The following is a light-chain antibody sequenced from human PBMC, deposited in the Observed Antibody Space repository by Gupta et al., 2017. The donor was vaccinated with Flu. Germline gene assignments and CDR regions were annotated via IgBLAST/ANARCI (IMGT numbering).Light chain of an antibody. CDR1: QSFSTY. J-gene: IGKJ4*01. V-gene: IGKV1-5*03. Sequence: PSTLSASVGDRVTITCRASQSFSTYLAWYQQKPGKAPRLLIYKASNLESGVPSRFSDSGSGTEFTLTISSLQPDDFATYYCQQYKSYPLTFGVGTKVEIK. CDR2: KAS. CDR3: QQYKSYPLT.